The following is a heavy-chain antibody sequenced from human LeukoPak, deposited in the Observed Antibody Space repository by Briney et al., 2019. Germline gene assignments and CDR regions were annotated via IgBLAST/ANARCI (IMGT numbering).Heavy chain of an antibody. CDR1: GGSISSSSYY. Sequence: SVTLSLTCTVSGGSISSSSYYWGWIRQPPGKGLEWIGNIYYSGSTYYNPSLKSRVTISVDTSKNQFSLKLSSVTAADTAVYYCARLRPSKPDYWGQGTLVTVSS. CDR2: IYYSGST. CDR3: ARLRPSKPDY. V-gene: IGHV4-39*01. J-gene: IGHJ4*02.